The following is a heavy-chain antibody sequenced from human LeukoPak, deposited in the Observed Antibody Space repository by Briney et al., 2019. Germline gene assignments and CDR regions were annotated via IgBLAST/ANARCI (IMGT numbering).Heavy chain of an antibody. CDR3: ARDPYSGAYGNTYYYFMDV. V-gene: IGHV3-21*01. D-gene: IGHD1-26*01. CDR1: GFSFRSYN. Sequence: GGSLRLSCEAFGFSFRSYNMDWVCQTPGKGLEWISSITTSSSYTFYADSVKGRFTISRDNARNSLYLQMNRLTAEDTAVYYCARDPYSGAYGNTYYYFMDVWGKGTTVTISS. CDR2: ITTSSSYT. J-gene: IGHJ6*03.